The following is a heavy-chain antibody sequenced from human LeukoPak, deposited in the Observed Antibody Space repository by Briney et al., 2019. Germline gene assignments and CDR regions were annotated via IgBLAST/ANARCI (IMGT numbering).Heavy chain of an antibody. D-gene: IGHD3-10*01. V-gene: IGHV4-39*01. CDR3: ARLEYYYQHRFDY. Sequence: SETLSLTCTVSGGSISNSSYSWGWIRQPPGKGLEWIGRIYYSGSTYYNPSLKSRVTISVDTSKNQFSLKLSSVTAADTAVYCCARLEYYYQHRFDYWGQGTLVTVSS. CDR2: IYYSGST. J-gene: IGHJ4*02. CDR1: GGSISNSSYS.